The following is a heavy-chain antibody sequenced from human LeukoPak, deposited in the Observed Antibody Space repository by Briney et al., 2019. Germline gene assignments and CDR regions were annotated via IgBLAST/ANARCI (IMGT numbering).Heavy chain of an antibody. J-gene: IGHJ4*02. D-gene: IGHD2/OR15-2a*01. CDR2: ISISSNYI. CDR1: GFTFSRHS. V-gene: IGHV3-21*01. CDR3: TRKGSQWDFLVDY. Sequence: NSGGSLRLSCAAPGFTFSRHSMNWVRQAPGKGLEWVSSISISSNYIYYTDSLKGRFTISRDNAKNSLYLQMDSLTAEDTAVYYCTRKGSQWDFLVDYWGQGTRVAVSP.